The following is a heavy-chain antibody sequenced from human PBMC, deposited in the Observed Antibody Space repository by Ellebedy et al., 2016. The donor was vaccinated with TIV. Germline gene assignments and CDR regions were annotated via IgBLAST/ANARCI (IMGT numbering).Heavy chain of an antibody. J-gene: IGHJ3*02. D-gene: IGHD3-22*01. V-gene: IGHV3-9*01. CDR1: GFTFYDYA. CDR3: AKATSGYPSFDI. CDR2: ISWNSGRI. Sequence: SLKISXAASGFTFYDYAMHWVRQAPGKGLEWVSGISWNSGRIDYADSVKGRFTISRDNAKNSLYLQMKSLRVEDTALYYCAKATSGYPSFDIWGQGTTVTVSS.